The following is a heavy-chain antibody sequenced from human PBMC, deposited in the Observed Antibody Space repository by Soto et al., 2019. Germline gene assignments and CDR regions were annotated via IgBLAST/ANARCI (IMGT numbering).Heavy chain of an antibody. CDR1: GGSISSYY. CDR2: IYYSGST. Sequence: PSETLSLTCTVSGGSISSYYWSWIRQPPGKGLEWIGYIYYSGSTNYNPSLKSRVTISVDTSKNQFSLKLSSVTAADTAVYYCASWGALSGYSSSWAVDYWGQGTLVTVSS. D-gene: IGHD6-13*01. V-gene: IGHV4-59*01. J-gene: IGHJ4*02. CDR3: ASWGALSGYSSSWAVDY.